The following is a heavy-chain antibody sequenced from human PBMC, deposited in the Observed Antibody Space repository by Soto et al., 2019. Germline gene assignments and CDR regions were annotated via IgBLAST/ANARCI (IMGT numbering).Heavy chain of an antibody. Sequence: SQTLSLTCAVYGGSFSGYYWSWIRQPPGKGLEWIGEITHSGSTNYNPSLKSRVTISVDRSKNQFSLKLSSVTAADTAVYYCASYWGHGYIRYWGQGTLVTVSS. CDR1: GGSFSGYY. V-gene: IGHV4-34*01. CDR2: ITHSGST. D-gene: IGHD6-25*01. J-gene: IGHJ4*02. CDR3: ASYWGHGYIRY.